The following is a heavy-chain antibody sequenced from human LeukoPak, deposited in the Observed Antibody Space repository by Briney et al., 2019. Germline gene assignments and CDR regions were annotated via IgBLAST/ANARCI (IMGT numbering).Heavy chain of an antibody. J-gene: IGHJ4*02. V-gene: IGHV3-30*04. D-gene: IGHD4-11*01. Sequence: PGGSLRLSCAASGFTFSTYSMHWVRQAPGKGLEWVAFISYDGSNKYYTDSVKGRFTISRDNSKNTLYLQMNSLRAEDTAVYYCARDMTTVTTDYWGQGTLVTVSS. CDR3: ARDMTTVTTDY. CDR1: GFTFSTYS. CDR2: ISYDGSNK.